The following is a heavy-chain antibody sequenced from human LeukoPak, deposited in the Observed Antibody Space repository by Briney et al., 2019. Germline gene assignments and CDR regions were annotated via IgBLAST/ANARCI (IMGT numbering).Heavy chain of an antibody. CDR2: MNPNSGNT. J-gene: IGHJ3*02. D-gene: IGHD1-20*01. Sequence: ASVKVSCKASGGTFSSYAISRVRQATGQGLEWMGWMNPNSGNTGYAQKFQGRVTMTRNTSISTAYMELSSLRSEDTAVYYCARDITGQAFDIWGQGTMVTVSS. CDR3: ARDITGQAFDI. CDR1: GGTFSSYA. V-gene: IGHV1-8*02.